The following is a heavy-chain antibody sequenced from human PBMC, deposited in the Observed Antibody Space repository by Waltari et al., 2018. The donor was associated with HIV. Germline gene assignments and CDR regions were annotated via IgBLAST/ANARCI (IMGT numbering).Heavy chain of an antibody. J-gene: IGHJ6*02. D-gene: IGHD3-3*01. CDR3: VKDGASTIFGVLNGMDV. CDR2: ISWNSGDI. CDR1: GITFDDYA. V-gene: IGHV3-9*01. Sequence: EVQLVESGGGSVQLGRSLRLSCTASGITFDDYAMHWVRQPPGKGLEWVSGISWNSGDIAYADSVKGRFTISRDNTKNSLFLQMNSVRVEDTALYYCVKDGASTIFGVLNGMDVWGQGTTV.